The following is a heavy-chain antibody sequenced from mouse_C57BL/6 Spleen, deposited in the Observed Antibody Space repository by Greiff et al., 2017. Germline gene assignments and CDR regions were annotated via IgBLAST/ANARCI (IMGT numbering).Heavy chain of an antibody. Sequence: QVQLKESGAELAKPGASVKLSCKASGYTFTSYWMHWVKQRPGQGLEWIGYINPSSGYTKYNQKFKDKATLTADKSSSTAYMQLSSLTSEDSAVYCCATDGYYYAMDYWGQGTSVTVSS. V-gene: IGHV1-7*01. D-gene: IGHD2-3*01. J-gene: IGHJ4*01. CDR1: GYTFTSYW. CDR2: INPSSGYT. CDR3: ATDGYYYAMDY.